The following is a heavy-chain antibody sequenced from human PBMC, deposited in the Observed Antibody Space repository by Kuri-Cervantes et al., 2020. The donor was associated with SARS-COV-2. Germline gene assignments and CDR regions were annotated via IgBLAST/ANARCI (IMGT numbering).Heavy chain of an antibody. J-gene: IGHJ4*02. CDR1: GFTISSYA. Sequence: GGSLRLSCAATGFTISSYAMSWVLQAPGKGLEWVSAISGSGGSTYYADSVKGRFTISRVNSKNTLYLQMNSLRAEDTAVYYCAKAAYYDYVPDYWGQGTLVTVSS. D-gene: IGHD3-16*01. CDR2: ISGSGGST. V-gene: IGHV3-23*01. CDR3: AKAAYYDYVPDY.